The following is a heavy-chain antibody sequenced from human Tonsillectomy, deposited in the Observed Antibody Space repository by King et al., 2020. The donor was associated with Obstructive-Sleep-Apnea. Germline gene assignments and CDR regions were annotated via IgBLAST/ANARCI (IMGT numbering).Heavy chain of an antibody. J-gene: IGHJ6*02. CDR2: INTDGSAT. Sequence: VQLVQSGGGLVQPGGSLRLSCAASGFAFSNYWIHWVRQAPGKGLVWVSRINTDGSATDYADSVKGRFTISRDNAKNTLYLQMNSLRAEDTAVYYCGGAPDCGGGTCHSYYYYGMDVWGQGTTVTVSS. V-gene: IGHV3-74*02. CDR3: GGAPDCGGGTCHSYYYYGMDV. CDR1: GFAFSNYW. D-gene: IGHD2-15*01.